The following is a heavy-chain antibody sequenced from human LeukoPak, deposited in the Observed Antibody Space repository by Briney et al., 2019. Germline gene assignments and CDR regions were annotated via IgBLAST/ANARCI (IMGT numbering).Heavy chain of an antibody. V-gene: IGHV4-34*01. D-gene: IGHD5-18*01. CDR3: ARDYVAMAPWFGY. CDR1: GGSFSGYY. Sequence: SETLSLTCAVYGGSFSGYYWSWIRQPPGKGLEWIGEINHSGSTNYNPSLKSRVTISVDTSKNQFSLKLSSVTAADTAVYYCARDYVAMAPWFGYWGQGTLVTVSS. J-gene: IGHJ4*02. CDR2: INHSGST.